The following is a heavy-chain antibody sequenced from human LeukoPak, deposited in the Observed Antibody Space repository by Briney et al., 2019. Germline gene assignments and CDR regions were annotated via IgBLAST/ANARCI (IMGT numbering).Heavy chain of an antibody. Sequence: PSETLSLTCAVYGGSFSGYYWSWIRQPPGKGLEWIGEINHSGSTNYNPSLKSRVTISVDTSKNQFSLKLSSVTAADTAVYSCARSAPYYYDSSGYYAIDYWGQGTLVTVSS. CDR3: ARSAPYYYDSSGYYAIDY. J-gene: IGHJ4*02. V-gene: IGHV4-34*01. CDR2: INHSGST. CDR1: GGSFSGYY. D-gene: IGHD3-22*01.